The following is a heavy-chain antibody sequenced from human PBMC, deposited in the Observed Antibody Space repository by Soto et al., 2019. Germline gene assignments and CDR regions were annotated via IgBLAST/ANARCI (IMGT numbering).Heavy chain of an antibody. V-gene: IGHV2-5*02. CDR2: ISWDDDK. D-gene: IGHD2-15*01. CDR1: GFLLSGTGAG. CDR3: AHRRGPLCSGVTCFNWFDP. J-gene: IGHJ5*02. Sequence: QITVKESGPTVVKTTQTLTLTCTYSGFLLSGTGAGVGWIRQPPGKTLEWLALISWDDDKRYNPSLKSRLTIAKDTSKHQMVLTMTDMDPVDTATYFCAHRRGPLCSGVTCFNWFDPWGQGTLVTVSS.